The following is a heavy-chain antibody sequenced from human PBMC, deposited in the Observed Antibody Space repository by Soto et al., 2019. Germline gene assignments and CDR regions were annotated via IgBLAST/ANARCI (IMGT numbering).Heavy chain of an antibody. CDR2: LSGSGTST. D-gene: IGHD5-12*01. Sequence: GGSLRLSCAASGFSFVNYAMNWVRQAPGKGLEWVSGLSGSGTSTYYADSVKGRFTISIDNSRDTLFLQMNSLTADDTAVYYCAKAPTKGGSFKPFDSWGEGALVTVSS. CDR3: AKAPTKGGSFKPFDS. CDR1: GFSFVNYA. V-gene: IGHV3-23*01. J-gene: IGHJ4*02.